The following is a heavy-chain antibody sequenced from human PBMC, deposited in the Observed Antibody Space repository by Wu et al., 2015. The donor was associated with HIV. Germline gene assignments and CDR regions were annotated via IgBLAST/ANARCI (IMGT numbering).Heavy chain of an antibody. CDR2: ISGDNINT. CDR3: ARGIAVTPMANWFDP. J-gene: IGHJ5*02. D-gene: IGHD6-19*01. V-gene: IGHV1-18*01. Sequence: QVQLVQSGPEVKNPGASVKVSCKAFGYTFSSYGVSWVRQAPGQGLEWMAWISGDNINTHYAQKVQGRVTLTTDTSTSTAYLELRSLRYDDTAVYYCARGIAVTPMANWFDPWGQGTLVTVSS. CDR1: GYTFSSYG.